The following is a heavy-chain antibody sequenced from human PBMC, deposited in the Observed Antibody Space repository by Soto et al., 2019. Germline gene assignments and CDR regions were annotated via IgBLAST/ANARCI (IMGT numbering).Heavy chain of an antibody. Sequence: ASVKVSCKASGYTFTSYGISWVRQAPGQGLEWMGWISAYNGNTNYAQKLQGRVTMTTDTSTSTAYMELRSLRSDDTAVYYCARVSGRVYYDFWSGYYPEYWGQGTLVTVSS. V-gene: IGHV1-18*01. D-gene: IGHD3-3*01. CDR3: ARVSGRVYYDFWSGYYPEY. CDR2: ISAYNGNT. J-gene: IGHJ4*02. CDR1: GYTFTSYG.